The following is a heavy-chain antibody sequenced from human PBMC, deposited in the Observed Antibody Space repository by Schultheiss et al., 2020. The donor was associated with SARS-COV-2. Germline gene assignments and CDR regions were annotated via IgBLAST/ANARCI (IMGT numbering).Heavy chain of an antibody. CDR3: ARGRYCSSTSCYWGWYFDP. CDR2: IYYSGST. J-gene: IGHJ2*01. CDR1: GGSISSGGYY. V-gene: IGHV4-31*03. D-gene: IGHD2-2*01. Sequence: SETLSLTCTVSGGSISSGGYYWSWIRQHPGKGLEWIGYIYYSGSTNYNPSLKSRVTISVDTSKNQFSLKLSSVTAADTAVYYCARGRYCSSTSCYWGWYFDPWGRGTLGTGSS.